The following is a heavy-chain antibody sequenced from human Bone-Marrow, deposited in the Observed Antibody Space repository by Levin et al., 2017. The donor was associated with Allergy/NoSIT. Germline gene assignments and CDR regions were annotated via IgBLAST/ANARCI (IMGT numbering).Heavy chain of an antibody. CDR2: IRSKANNYAT. J-gene: IGHJ6*02. V-gene: IGHV3-73*01. D-gene: IGHD2-15*01. Sequence: GGSLRLSCAASGFTFSGSAMQWVRQASGKGLEWVGRIRSKANNYATSYSESVKGRFTISSDDSKNTAYLQMSSLKAEDTAVYYCAGTLLKYGSGGKCHSDYYYYGMDGWGQGTTVTVSS. CDR3: AGTLLKYGSGGKCHSDYYYYGMDG. CDR1: GFTFSGSA.